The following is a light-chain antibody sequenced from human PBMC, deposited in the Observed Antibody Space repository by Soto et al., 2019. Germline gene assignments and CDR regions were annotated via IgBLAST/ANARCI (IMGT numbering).Light chain of an antibody. CDR3: QQYGSAPET. V-gene: IGKV3-20*01. CDR2: GAS. J-gene: IGKJ1*01. CDR1: QSVSSSY. Sequence: EIVLTQSPGTLSLSPGERATLSCRASQSVSSSYLAWYQQKPGQAPRLLIYGASSRATGIPDRFSGSGSGTDFTLTISSLEPEDFAVYYCQQYGSAPETFGQGTKVESK.